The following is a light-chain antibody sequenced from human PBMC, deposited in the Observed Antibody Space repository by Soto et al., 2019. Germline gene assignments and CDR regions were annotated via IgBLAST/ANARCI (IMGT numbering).Light chain of an antibody. CDR2: QVN. J-gene: IGLJ1*01. CDR3: SSYGGSNTFV. V-gene: IGLV2-8*01. CDR1: SSDVGGFDY. Sequence: QSLLAQPPSASGSPGQSVTVSCTGTSSDVGGFDYVSWYQQHPGKVPKLLIYQVNRRPSGVPDRFSGSKSGNTASLTVSGLQAEDEADYYCSSYGGSNTFVFGTGTKVTVL.